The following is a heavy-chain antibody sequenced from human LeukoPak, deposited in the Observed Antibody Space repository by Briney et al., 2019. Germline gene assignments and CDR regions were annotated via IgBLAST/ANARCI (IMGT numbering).Heavy chain of an antibody. V-gene: IGHV4-59*01. CDR3: ARVPPAPYCGGDCYQGAFDY. J-gene: IGHJ4*02. CDR2: IYYSGST. CDR1: GGSISSYY. Sequence: SETLSLTCTVSGGSISSYYWSWIRQPPGKGLEWIGYIYYSGSTNYNPSLKSRVTISVDTSKNQFSLKLSSVTAADTAVYYCARVPPAPYCGGDCYQGAFDYWGREPWSPSPQ. D-gene: IGHD2-21*02.